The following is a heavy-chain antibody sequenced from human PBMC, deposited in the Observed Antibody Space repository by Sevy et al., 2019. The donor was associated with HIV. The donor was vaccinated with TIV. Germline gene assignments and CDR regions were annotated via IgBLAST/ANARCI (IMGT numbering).Heavy chain of an antibody. V-gene: IGHV3-53*01. CDR3: TTSPRPNLADY. Sequence: GGSLRLSCTASGFTFSSAWMSWVRQAPGKGLEWVSIIYGGGETYYAESVKGRFTISRDSSRNTVFLQMNSLRAEDTAIYFCTTSPRPNLADYWGQGTLVTVSS. CDR1: GFTFSSAW. J-gene: IGHJ4*02. D-gene: IGHD1-1*01. CDR2: IYGGGET.